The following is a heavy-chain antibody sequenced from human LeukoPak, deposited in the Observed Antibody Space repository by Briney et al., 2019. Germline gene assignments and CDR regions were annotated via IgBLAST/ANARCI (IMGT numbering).Heavy chain of an antibody. CDR1: GFTFSSYA. Sequence: GGSLRLSCAASGFTFSSYAMSWVRQAPGKGPEWVSAISGRTGTTYYADSVKGRFTISRDNSKNTLYLQMNSLRAEDTAVYYCAKLGGQGVYNYYVGVWGKGTTVAVSS. CDR2: ISGRTGTT. D-gene: IGHD3-16*01. J-gene: IGHJ6*03. V-gene: IGHV3-23*01. CDR3: AKLGGQGVYNYYVGV.